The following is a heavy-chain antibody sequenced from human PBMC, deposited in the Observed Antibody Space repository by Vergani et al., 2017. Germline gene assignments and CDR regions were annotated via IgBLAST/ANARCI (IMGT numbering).Heavy chain of an antibody. CDR2: IWSKPYGGTT. V-gene: IGHV3-49*04. J-gene: IGHJ3*02. CDR3: VRVKGSNWNDHLYDI. Sequence: EVQVVESGGGLVQPGRSLRLSCSGSGFTLGDYAMTWVRQAPGKGLEWVAFIWSKPYGGTTEYAASVKGRFTISRDDSKSYLYLQMNSLQTEDTALYYCVRVKGSNWNDHLYDIWGQGTLVTVSS. CDR1: GFTLGDYA. D-gene: IGHD1-1*01.